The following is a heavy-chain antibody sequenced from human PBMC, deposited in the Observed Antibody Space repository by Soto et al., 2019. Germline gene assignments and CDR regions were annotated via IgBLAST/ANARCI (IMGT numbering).Heavy chain of an antibody. D-gene: IGHD6-19*01. CDR2: IGTAGDT. CDR1: GFTFSSYD. V-gene: IGHV3-13*01. CDR3: ARATPQWLSNVGAFDI. Sequence: GGSLRLSCAASGFTFSSYDMHWVRQATGKGLEWVSAIGTAGDTYYPGSVKGRFTISRENAKNSLYLQMNSLRAEDTAVYYCARATPQWLSNVGAFDIWGQGTMVTVSS. J-gene: IGHJ3*02.